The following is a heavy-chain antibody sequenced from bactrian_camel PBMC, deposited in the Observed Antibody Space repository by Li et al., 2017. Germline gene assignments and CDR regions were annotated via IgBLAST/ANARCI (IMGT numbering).Heavy chain of an antibody. J-gene: IGHJ4*01. V-gene: IGHV3-1*01. Sequence: VQLVESGGDLVQPGGSLRLSCTTSGFTFEDYAMGWFRQAPGKEREGVAALTWSGDRTIYYPSVKGRFTISRDNAKNTLYLQMTSLKPDDTGMYYCAAVSLGSNWFVPHPYLHFGGQGTQVTVS. CDR2: LTWSGDRT. D-gene: IGHD6*01. CDR1: GFTFEDYA. CDR3: AAVSLGSNWFVPHPYLHF.